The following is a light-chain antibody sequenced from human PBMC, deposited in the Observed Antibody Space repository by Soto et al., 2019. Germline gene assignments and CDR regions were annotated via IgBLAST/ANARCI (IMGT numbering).Light chain of an antibody. J-gene: IGKJ1*01. CDR2: SAS. Sequence: IQMTQSASALSASVGDRVTITCRASEDIRTWLAWYQQKPGKAPKLLIYSASSLETGVPSRFSGSGSGTDFTLTISSLQPEEFATYYCQQSYSTPRTLGQGTKV. CDR3: QQSYSTPRT. V-gene: IGKV1-39*01. CDR1: EDIRTW.